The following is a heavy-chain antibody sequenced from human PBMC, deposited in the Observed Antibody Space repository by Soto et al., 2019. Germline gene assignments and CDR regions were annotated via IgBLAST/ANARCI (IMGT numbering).Heavy chain of an antibody. V-gene: IGHV4-34*01. CDR2: INHSGST. CDR3: ARGIVATIVDYFDY. D-gene: IGHD5-12*01. J-gene: IGHJ4*02. CDR1: GGSFSGYY. Sequence: QVQLQQWGAGLLKPSETLSLTCAVYGGSFSGYYWSWIRQPPGKGLEWIGEINHSGSTNYNPSLKSRVTISVDTSKNQFSLKLSSVTAADTAVYYCARGIVATIVDYFDYWGQGTLVTVSS.